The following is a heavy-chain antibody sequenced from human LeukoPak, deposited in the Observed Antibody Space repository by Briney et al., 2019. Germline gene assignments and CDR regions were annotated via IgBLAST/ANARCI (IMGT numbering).Heavy chain of an antibody. CDR1: GGSISSYY. J-gene: IGHJ4*02. Sequence: SETLSLTCTVSGGSISSYYWSWIRQPPGKGLEWIGYIYYSGSTNYNPSLKSRVTISVDTSKNQFSLKLSSVTAADTAIYYCARENPSGYYNRPIDYWGQGTLVTVSS. D-gene: IGHD3-22*01. V-gene: IGHV4-59*01. CDR2: IYYSGST. CDR3: ARENPSGYYNRPIDY.